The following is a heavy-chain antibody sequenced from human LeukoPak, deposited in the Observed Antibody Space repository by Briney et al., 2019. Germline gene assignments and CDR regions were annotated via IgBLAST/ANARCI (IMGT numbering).Heavy chain of an antibody. CDR3: ARGYSSGYRIDY. CDR1: GFTFSSYW. J-gene: IGHJ4*02. D-gene: IGHD5-18*01. V-gene: IGHV3-74*01. Sequence: GSLRLSCAASGFTFSSYWMHWVRQAPGKGLVWVSRINSDGSTTSYADSVKGRFTISRDNAKKTLYLQMNSLRAEDTAIYYCARGYSSGYRIDYWGQGTPVTVSS. CDR2: INSDGSTT.